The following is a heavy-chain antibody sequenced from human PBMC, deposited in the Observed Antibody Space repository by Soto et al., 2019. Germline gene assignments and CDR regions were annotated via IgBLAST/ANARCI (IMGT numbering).Heavy chain of an antibody. D-gene: IGHD6-19*01. J-gene: IGHJ4*02. CDR3: AHIVVAGLGYYFDY. CDR2: IYWDDDK. V-gene: IGHV2-5*02. Sequence: QITLKESGPTLVKPTQTLTLTCTFSGFSLSSTRMAVGWIRQPPGKALEWLALIYWDDDKRYSPFLKSRRTLTRNTSKRQVVLIMTNMDPVDTGRNYCAHIVVAGLGYYFDYWGQGTLVTVSS. CDR1: GFSLSSTRMA.